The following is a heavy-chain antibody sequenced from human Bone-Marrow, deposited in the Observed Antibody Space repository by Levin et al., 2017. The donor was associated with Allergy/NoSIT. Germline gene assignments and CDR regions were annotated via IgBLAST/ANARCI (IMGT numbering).Heavy chain of an antibody. J-gene: IGHJ5*02. Sequence: ASETLSLTCGVYGGSFSGFCWTWIRQPPGKGLEWIGEIKHSGSTYYVPSLKSRVTISLDTSKKQFSLRLSSVTAADTAVYYCARGGDNYGYLGWFDPWGEGTLVTVSS. D-gene: IGHD5-18*01. CDR2: IKHSGST. V-gene: IGHV4-34*01. CDR1: GGSFSGFC. CDR3: ARGGDNYGYLGWFDP.